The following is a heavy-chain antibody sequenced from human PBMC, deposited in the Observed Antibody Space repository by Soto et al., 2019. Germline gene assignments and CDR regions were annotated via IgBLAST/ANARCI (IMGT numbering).Heavy chain of an antibody. D-gene: IGHD2-15*01. CDR2: IFYGGTP. V-gene: IGHV4-59*01. CDR3: ARMGSLCSGGSCFSRCLDP. Sequence: QVQLQESGPGLVKPSETLSLTCTVSGGPMNSYYWSWIRQPPGKGLEYMGYIFYGGTPNYNPSVKSRVTIAVDSSKNQSARKLTSVAAADTAVYYCARMGSLCSGGSCFSRCLDPWGQGVLVTVSS. CDR1: GGPMNSYY. J-gene: IGHJ5*02.